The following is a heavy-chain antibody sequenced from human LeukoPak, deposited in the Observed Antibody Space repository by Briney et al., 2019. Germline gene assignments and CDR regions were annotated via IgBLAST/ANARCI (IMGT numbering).Heavy chain of an antibody. CDR1: GFTFSSYA. CDR3: ASSLLTRGRGPSDY. Sequence: PGGSLRLSCAASGFTFSSYAMSWVRQTPGKGLEWVSAISGSGGSTYYADSVKGRFTISRDNSKNTLFLQMNSLRAEGTAFYYCASSLLTRGRGPSDYWGQGPLVTVSS. J-gene: IGHJ4*02. V-gene: IGHV3-23*01. D-gene: IGHD3-9*01. CDR2: ISGSGGST.